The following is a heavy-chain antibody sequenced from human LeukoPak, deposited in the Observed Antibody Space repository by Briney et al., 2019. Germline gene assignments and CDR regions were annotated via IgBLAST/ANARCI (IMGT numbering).Heavy chain of an antibody. CDR2: IIPVFGTA. Sequence: SVKVSCKASGGTFSSYAISWVRQAPGQGLEWMGGIIPVFGTANYAQKFQGRVTITADESTSTAYMELSSLRSEDTAVYYCARDGVEMATTALFDYWGQGTLVTVSS. CDR1: GGTFSSYA. D-gene: IGHD5-24*01. V-gene: IGHV1-69*01. CDR3: ARDGVEMATTALFDY. J-gene: IGHJ4*02.